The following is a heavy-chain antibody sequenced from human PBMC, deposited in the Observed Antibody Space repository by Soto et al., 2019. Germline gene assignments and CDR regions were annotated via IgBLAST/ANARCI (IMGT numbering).Heavy chain of an antibody. CDR2: ISAST. J-gene: IGHJ4*02. CDR1: GFTVSSYA. V-gene: IGHV3-23*01. Sequence: EMQLLESGGGLVQAGGSLRLSCAASGFTVSSYALNWVRQAPGKGLELVSGISASTYYADSVKGRFTISRDTSKNTLYLQMNSLGAEDTAIYFCAIRMYSTRWYYLDYWGQGTLVTVSS. CDR3: AIRMYSTRWYYLDY. D-gene: IGHD6-13*01.